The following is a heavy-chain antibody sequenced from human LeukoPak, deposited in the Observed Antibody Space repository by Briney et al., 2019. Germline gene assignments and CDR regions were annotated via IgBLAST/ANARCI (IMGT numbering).Heavy chain of an antibody. D-gene: IGHD3-22*01. CDR3: ARDRRRYYYDSSGSLDAFDI. Sequence: SETLSLTCTVSGGSLSSYYWSWVRQPPGKGLGGIGYIYYSGSTNYNPSLKSRVTISVDTAKNQFSLKLSSVTAADTAVYYCARDRRRYYYDSSGSLDAFDIWGQGTMVTVSS. V-gene: IGHV4-59*01. CDR1: GGSLSSYY. J-gene: IGHJ3*02. CDR2: IYYSGST.